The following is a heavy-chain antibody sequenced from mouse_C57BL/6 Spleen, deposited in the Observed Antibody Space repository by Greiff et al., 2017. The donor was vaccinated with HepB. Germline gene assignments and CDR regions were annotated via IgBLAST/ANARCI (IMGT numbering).Heavy chain of an antibody. J-gene: IGHJ4*01. Sequence: EVKLIESGGGLVKPGGSLKLSCAASGFTFSSYAMSWVRQTPEKRLEWVATISDGGSYTYYPDNVKGRFTISRDNAKNNLYLQMSHLKSEDTAMYYCARDPVENYAMDYWGQGTSVTVSS. CDR1: GFTFSSYA. V-gene: IGHV5-4*01. CDR2: ISDGGSYT. CDR3: ARDPVENYAMDY.